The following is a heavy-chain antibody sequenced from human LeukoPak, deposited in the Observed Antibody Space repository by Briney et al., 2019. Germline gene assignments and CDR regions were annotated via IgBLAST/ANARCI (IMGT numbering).Heavy chain of an antibody. V-gene: IGHV1-69*04. CDR2: IIPILGIA. CDR1: GGTFSSYA. Sequence: ASVKVSCKASGGTFSSYAISWVRQAPGQGLEWMGRIIPILGIANYAQKFQGRVTITADRSTSTAYMELRSLRSDDTAVYYCARVTYYYDSSGYYNNWFDPWGQGTLVTVSS. J-gene: IGHJ5*02. CDR3: ARVTYYYDSSGYYNNWFDP. D-gene: IGHD3-22*01.